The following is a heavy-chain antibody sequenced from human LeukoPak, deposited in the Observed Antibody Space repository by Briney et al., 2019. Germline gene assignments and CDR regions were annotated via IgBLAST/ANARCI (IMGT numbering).Heavy chain of an antibody. D-gene: IGHD2-2*02. CDR1: GGSMSSQNW. J-gene: IGHJ5*02. CDR3: AKGDIPNWFDP. Sequence: LETLSLSCAVSGGSMSSQNWWSWVRQPPGKGLEWIGEIFHSGSTHYNPSLKSRVTISVDKSKNQFSLNLSSVTAADTAVYYCAKGDIPNWFDPWGQGTLVTVSS. V-gene: IGHV4-4*02. CDR2: IFHSGST.